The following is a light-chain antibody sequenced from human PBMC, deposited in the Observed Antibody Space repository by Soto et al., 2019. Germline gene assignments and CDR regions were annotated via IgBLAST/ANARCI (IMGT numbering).Light chain of an antibody. CDR3: QHYYDYSRA. CDR1: QSVYTW. V-gene: IGKV1-5*01. CDR2: GVS. Sequence: DIQMTQSPSTLSASVGDRVTITCRASQSVYTWLAWYQQKPGKAPHLLILGVSNFESGVPSRFSGSGSGTEFTLTISSLQPDDFATYYCQHYYDYSRAFGQGTRVEIK. J-gene: IGKJ1*01.